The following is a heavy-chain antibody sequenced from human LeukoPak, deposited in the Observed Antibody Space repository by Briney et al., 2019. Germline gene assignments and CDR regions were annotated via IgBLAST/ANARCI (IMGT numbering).Heavy chain of an antibody. Sequence: SETLSLTCTVSGGSISSYYWSWIRQPPGKGLEWIGYIYYSGSTNYNPSLKSRVTISVDTSKNQFSLKLASVTAADTALYYCARDLNGASHFDYWGRGALVTVSS. CDR1: GGSISSYY. J-gene: IGHJ4*02. CDR3: ARDLNGASHFDY. D-gene: IGHD4-17*01. V-gene: IGHV4-59*01. CDR2: IYYSGST.